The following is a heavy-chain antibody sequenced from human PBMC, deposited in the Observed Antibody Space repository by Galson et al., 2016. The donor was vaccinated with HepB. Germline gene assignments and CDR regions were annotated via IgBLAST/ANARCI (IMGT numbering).Heavy chain of an antibody. V-gene: IGHV3-74*01. J-gene: IGHJ5*02. CDR1: GFNISNYW. D-gene: IGHD6-6*01. CDR2: CNRDGSVR. Sequence: SLRLSCAASGFNISNYWMHWVRQVPGKGLLWVSSCNRDGSVRNYADSVKGRFHISRDNADNTLYLQMNSLTAEDTGVYYCARVTSRPGWFDPWGQGTLVTVSS. CDR3: ARVTSRPGWFDP.